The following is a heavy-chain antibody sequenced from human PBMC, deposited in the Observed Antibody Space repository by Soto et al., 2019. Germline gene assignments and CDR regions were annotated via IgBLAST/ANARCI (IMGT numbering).Heavy chain of an antibody. CDR3: ARTPGMSGYYYYYYMDV. Sequence: SETLSLTCAVYGGSFSGYYWSWIRQPPGKGLEWIGEINHSGSTNYNPSLKSRVTISVDTSKNQFSLKLSSVTAADTAVYYCARTPGMSGYYYYYYMDVWGKGTTVTVSS. CDR2: INHSGST. V-gene: IGHV4-34*01. J-gene: IGHJ6*03. D-gene: IGHD3-10*01. CDR1: GGSFSGYY.